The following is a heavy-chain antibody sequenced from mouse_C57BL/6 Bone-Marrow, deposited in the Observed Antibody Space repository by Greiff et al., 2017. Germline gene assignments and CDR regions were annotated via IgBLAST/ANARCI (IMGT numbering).Heavy chain of an antibody. CDR2: IWWGDAN. Sequence: QVTLKVSGPGILQPSQTLSLTCSFSGFSLSTFGLGVGWIRQPSGKDLEWLAHIWWGDANSCNPALKRLLPFSKDTTKNQIFLKIANVDTADTATYYCARSRADGYYVFWYFDVWGTGTTVTVSS. CDR1: GFSLSTFGLG. D-gene: IGHD2-3*01. V-gene: IGHV8-8*01. CDR3: ARSRADGYYVFWYFDV. J-gene: IGHJ1*03.